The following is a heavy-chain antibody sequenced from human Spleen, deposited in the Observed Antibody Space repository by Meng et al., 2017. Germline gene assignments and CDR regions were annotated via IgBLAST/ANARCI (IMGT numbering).Heavy chain of an antibody. CDR1: GFTFSRYE. J-gene: IGHJ2*01. CDR2: ISSSGSTI. CDR3: TRRIRIPSANTYYWYFDI. Sequence: GESLKISCATSGFTFSRYEMNWVRQAPGKGLEWVSYISSSGSTIYYADSVKGRFTISRDDAKNSLYLLMNSLKTEDTAVYYCTRRIRIPSANTYYWYFDIWGRGTLVTVSS. D-gene: IGHD6-25*01. V-gene: IGHV3-48*03.